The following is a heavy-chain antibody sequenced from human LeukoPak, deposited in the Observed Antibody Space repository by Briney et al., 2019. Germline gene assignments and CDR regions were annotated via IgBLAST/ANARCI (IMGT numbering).Heavy chain of an antibody. CDR2: IIPIFGTA. J-gene: IGHJ4*02. V-gene: IGHV1-69*13. D-gene: IGHD3-10*01. Sequence: SVKVSCKASGYTFTSYAISWVRQAPGQGLEWMGGIIPIFGTANYAQKFQGRVTITADESTSTAYMELSSLRSEDTAVYYCARDPYGSGSSDYWGQGTLVTVSS. CDR3: ARDPYGSGSSDY. CDR1: GYTFTSYA.